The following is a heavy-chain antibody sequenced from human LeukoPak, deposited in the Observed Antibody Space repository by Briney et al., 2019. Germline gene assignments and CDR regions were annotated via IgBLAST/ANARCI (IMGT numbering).Heavy chain of an antibody. CDR3: ARDRAIFGVVIRKPGNYFDY. V-gene: IGHV1-3*01. D-gene: IGHD3-3*01. CDR1: GYTFTDYA. CDR2: INAGNGNT. J-gene: IGHJ4*02. Sequence: GASVKVSCKASGYTFTDYAMHWVRQAPGERLEWMGWINAGNGNTKYSQKFQGRVTITRDTSASTAYMELSSLRSEDTAVYYCARDRAIFGVVIRKPGNYFDYWGQGTLVTVSS.